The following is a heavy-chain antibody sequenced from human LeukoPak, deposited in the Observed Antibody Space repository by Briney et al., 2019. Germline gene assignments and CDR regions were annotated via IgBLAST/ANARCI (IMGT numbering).Heavy chain of an antibody. CDR2: FDPEDGET. CDR1: GYTLTELS. D-gene: IGHD2-15*01. CDR3: ATGGGINFFFDI. J-gene: IGHJ3*02. Sequence: ASVKVSCKVSGYTLTELSMHWVRQAPGKGLEWMGGFDPEDGETIYAQKFQGRVTMTEDTSTDTAYMELSSLRSEDTAVYYCATGGGINFFFDIWGQGTMVTVSS. V-gene: IGHV1-24*01.